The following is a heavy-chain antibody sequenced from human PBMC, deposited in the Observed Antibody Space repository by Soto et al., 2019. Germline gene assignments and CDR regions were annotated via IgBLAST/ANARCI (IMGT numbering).Heavy chain of an antibody. V-gene: IGHV3-23*01. CDR2: ISGSGGST. D-gene: IGHD2-15*01. Sequence: GGSLRLSCAASGFTFSSYAMSWVRQAPGKGLEWVSAISGSGGSTYYADSVKGRFTISRDNSKNTLYLQMNSLRAEDTAVYYSAKTHVGYCSGGSCYLTDYWGQGTLVTVSS. CDR3: AKTHVGYCSGGSCYLTDY. J-gene: IGHJ4*02. CDR1: GFTFSSYA.